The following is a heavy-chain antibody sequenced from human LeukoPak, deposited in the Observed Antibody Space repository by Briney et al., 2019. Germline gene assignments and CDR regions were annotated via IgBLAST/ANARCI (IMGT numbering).Heavy chain of an antibody. Sequence: SETLSLTCAVYGGSFSGYYWSWIRQPPGKGLEGIGEINHSGSTNYNPSLKSRVTISVDTSKNQFSLKLSSVTAADTAVYYCARGRDGSGWYRGGLEFDYWGQGALVTVSS. J-gene: IGHJ4*02. CDR3: ARGRDGSGWYRGGLEFDY. CDR1: GGSFSGYY. D-gene: IGHD6-19*01. V-gene: IGHV4-34*01. CDR2: INHSGST.